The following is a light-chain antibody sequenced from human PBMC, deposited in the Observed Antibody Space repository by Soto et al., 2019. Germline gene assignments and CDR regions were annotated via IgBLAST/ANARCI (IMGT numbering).Light chain of an antibody. CDR1: SSDIGAYNS. V-gene: IGLV2-14*01. Sequence: QSALTQPASVSGSPGQSITISCTGTSSDIGAYNSVSWYQQHPGKAPKLMIYEVSNRPSRVSNRFSASKSGNTASLTISGLHAEDEADYYCSSRTTSNPYVFGTGTKLTVL. CDR2: EVS. J-gene: IGLJ1*01. CDR3: SSRTTSNPYV.